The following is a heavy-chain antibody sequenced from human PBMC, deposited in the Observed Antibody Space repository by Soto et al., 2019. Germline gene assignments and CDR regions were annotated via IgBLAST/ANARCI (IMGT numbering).Heavy chain of an antibody. CDR2: MNPNSGNT. CDR1: GYTFTSYD. CDR3: ARDGSHTVMGSDAFYI. Sequence: QVQLVQSGAEVKKPGASVKVSCKASGYTFTSYDINWVRQATGQGLEWMGWMNPNSGNTGYAQKFQGRVTMTMNTSISTAYMALSSLTSEETSVYYCARDGSHTVMGSDAFYIWGQGKMDTVSS. V-gene: IGHV1-8*01. J-gene: IGHJ3*02. D-gene: IGHD5-18*01.